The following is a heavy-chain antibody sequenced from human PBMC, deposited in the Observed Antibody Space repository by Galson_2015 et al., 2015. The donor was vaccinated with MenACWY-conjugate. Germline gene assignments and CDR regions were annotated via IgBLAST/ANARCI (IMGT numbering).Heavy chain of an antibody. J-gene: IGHJ6*02. CDR1: GIKFSHCG. Sequence: SLRLSCAASGIKFSHCGVNWVRQAPGKGLEWISYISPGGGVIHYADSAKGRFTLSRDTARNSVFLQISRLRVEDTAVYYCAKDLVGCSGGGCYPTVTNYYYGMDVWGQGTTVTVSS. CDR3: AKDLVGCSGGGCYPTVTNYYYGMDV. CDR2: ISPGGGVI. D-gene: IGHD2-15*01. V-gene: IGHV3-48*01.